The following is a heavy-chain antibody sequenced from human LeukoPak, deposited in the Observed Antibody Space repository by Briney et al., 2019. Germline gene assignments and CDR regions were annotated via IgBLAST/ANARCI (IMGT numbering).Heavy chain of an antibody. D-gene: IGHD5-18*01. CDR3: AKDRGYSHGFDY. CDR1: GFTFSSYG. Sequence: PGRSLRLSCAASGFTFSSYGMHWVRQAPGKGLEWVAAISYDGRNKEYVDSVKGRFTISRDNSKNTLYLQMNSLRAEDTGVYNCAKDRGYSHGFDYWGQGTLGTVSS. V-gene: IGHV3-30*18. J-gene: IGHJ4*02. CDR2: ISYDGRNK.